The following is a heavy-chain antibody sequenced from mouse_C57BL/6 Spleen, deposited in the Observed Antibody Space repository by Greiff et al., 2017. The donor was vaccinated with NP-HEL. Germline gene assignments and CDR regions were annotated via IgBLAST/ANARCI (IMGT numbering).Heavy chain of an antibody. D-gene: IGHD1-1*01. CDR2: ISNGGGST. J-gene: IGHJ4*01. CDR3: ARQDRGLLPMDY. V-gene: IGHV5-12*01. CDR1: GFTFSDYY. Sequence: EVKVVESGGGLVQPGGSLKLSCAASGFTFSDYYMYWVRQTPEKRLEWVAYISNGGGSTYYPDTVKGRFTISRDNAKNTLYLQMSRLKSEDTAMYYCARQDRGLLPMDYWGQGTSVTVSS.